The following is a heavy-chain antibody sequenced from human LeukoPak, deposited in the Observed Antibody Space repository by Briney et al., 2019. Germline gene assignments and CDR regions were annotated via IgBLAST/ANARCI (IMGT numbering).Heavy chain of an antibody. V-gene: IGHV3-23*01. CDR1: GFTFSSYV. D-gene: IGHD5-24*01. CDR2: IAGSGDST. Sequence: GGSLRLSCAASGFTFSSYVMSWVRQAPGKGLEWVSAIAGSGDSTYYADSVKGRFTISRDNSKNTLYLQMNSLRAEDTAVYYCAKNRDVYHAFDIWGQGTMVTVSS. J-gene: IGHJ3*02. CDR3: AKNRDVYHAFDI.